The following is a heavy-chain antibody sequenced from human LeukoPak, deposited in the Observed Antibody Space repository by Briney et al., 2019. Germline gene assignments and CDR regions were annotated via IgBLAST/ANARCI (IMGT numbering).Heavy chain of an antibody. V-gene: IGHV4-59*08. D-gene: IGHD3-9*01. Sequence: SETLSLTCSVSGGSISSYYWSWIRQPPGKGLEWIGYIYYSGSTNYNPSLKSRVTISVHTSKHQFSLRLSSVTAADTAVYYCARGNDILTGYYIDYYYYYGMDVWGQGTTVTVSS. J-gene: IGHJ6*02. CDR3: ARGNDILTGYYIDYYYYYGMDV. CDR2: IYYSGST. CDR1: GGSISSYY.